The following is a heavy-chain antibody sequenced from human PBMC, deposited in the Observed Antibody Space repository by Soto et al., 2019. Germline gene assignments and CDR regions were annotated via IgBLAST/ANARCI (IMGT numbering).Heavy chain of an antibody. CDR3: ATLWFGEADY. Sequence: QLQLQESGPGLLKPSETLSLTCTVSGGSMSTSYYWGWIRQPPGKGLEWIGSIYYSGSTYYNPSLKSRVTISVAPAKNQFSLKLTSVTAADTSVYYCATLWFGEADYWGQGTLVTVSS. CDR1: GGSMSTSYY. J-gene: IGHJ4*02. D-gene: IGHD3-10*01. CDR2: IYYSGST. V-gene: IGHV4-39*01.